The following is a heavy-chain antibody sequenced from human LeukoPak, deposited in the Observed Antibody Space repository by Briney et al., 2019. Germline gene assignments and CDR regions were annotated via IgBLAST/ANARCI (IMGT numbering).Heavy chain of an antibody. V-gene: IGHV3-21*01. CDR1: GFTFSSYS. CDR3: ARDLSARGRKGVFDY. J-gene: IGHJ4*02. CDR2: ISSSSSYI. D-gene: IGHD3-10*01. Sequence: GGSLRLSSAASGFTFSSYSMNWVRQAPGKGLEWVSSISSSSSYIYYADSVKGRFTISRDNAKNSLYLQMNSLRAEDTAVYYCARDLSARGRKGVFDYWGQGTLVTVSS.